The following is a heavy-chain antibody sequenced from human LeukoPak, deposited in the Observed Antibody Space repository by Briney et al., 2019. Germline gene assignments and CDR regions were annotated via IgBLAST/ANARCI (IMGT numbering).Heavy chain of an antibody. CDR1: GFTFSSYS. CDR2: ISSSSSYI. D-gene: IGHD1-26*01. V-gene: IGHV3-21*01. CDR3: ARVRPLGSSYYYYGMDV. Sequence: PGESLRLSCAASGFTFSSYSMNWVRQAPGKGLEWVSSISSSSSYIYYADSVKGRFTISRDNAKNSLYLQMNSLRAEDTAVYYCARVRPLGSSYYYYGMDVWGQGTTVTVSS. J-gene: IGHJ6*02.